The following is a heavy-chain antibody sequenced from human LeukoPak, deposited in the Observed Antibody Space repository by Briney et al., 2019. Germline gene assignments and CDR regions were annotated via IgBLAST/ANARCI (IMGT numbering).Heavy chain of an antibody. D-gene: IGHD7-27*01. V-gene: IGHV6-1*01. J-gene: IGHJ4*02. CDR2: TYYRSKWST. CDR3: ARLENWAFDF. CDR1: GVSVSSNSAA. Sequence: QTLSLTCAISGVSVSSNSAAWNWIRQSPSRGLEWLGRTYYRSKWSTDYAVSVKSRITVDPDTSKNQFSLQLNSVTPEDTAVYYCARLENWAFDFWGQGTLITVSS.